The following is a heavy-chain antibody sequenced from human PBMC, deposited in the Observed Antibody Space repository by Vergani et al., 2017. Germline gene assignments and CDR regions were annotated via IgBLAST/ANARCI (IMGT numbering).Heavy chain of an antibody. CDR2: INHSGST. V-gene: IGHV4-34*01. J-gene: IGHJ4*02. CDR3: ARGGIYSSSDY. Sequence: QVQLQQWGAGLLKSSETLSLSCAVYGGSFSGHYWSWIRQPPGKGVEWVGEINHSGSTIYNPSLKSRVTISVDTSKNQISLNLTSVTAADTAVYYCARGGIYSSSDYWGQGTLVTVSS. D-gene: IGHD6-6*01. CDR1: GGSFSGHY.